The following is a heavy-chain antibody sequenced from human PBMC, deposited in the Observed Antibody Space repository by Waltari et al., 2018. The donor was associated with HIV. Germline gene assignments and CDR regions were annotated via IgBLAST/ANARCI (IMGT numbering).Heavy chain of an antibody. D-gene: IGHD3-22*01. V-gene: IGHV4-39*01. CDR1: DGPIRRSSYY. CDR3: ARHPGRYYDSSGPGDY. Sequence: QLQLQESGPGLVKPSETLSLTCPDSDGPIRRSSYYWSWLRQPPGKGLEWSGSFYYSASTYYNPSLKSRVTISVDTSKNQFSLKLSSVTAADTAVYYCARHPGRYYDSSGPGDYWGQGTLVAVSS. J-gene: IGHJ4*02. CDR2: FYYSAST.